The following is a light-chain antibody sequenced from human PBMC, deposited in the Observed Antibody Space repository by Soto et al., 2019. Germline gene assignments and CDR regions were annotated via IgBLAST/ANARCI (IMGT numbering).Light chain of an antibody. CDR3: QQYGSSPGT. J-gene: IGKJ1*01. Sequence: EIVLTQSPGTLSLSPGERATLSCRASQSVTSNYLAWYQQKPGQAPRLLIFGASIRDTGIPDRFSGRGSGTVFTLTISRLEPEDFAVYYCQQYGSSPGTFXPGTKVDIK. V-gene: IGKV3-20*01. CDR1: QSVTSNY. CDR2: GAS.